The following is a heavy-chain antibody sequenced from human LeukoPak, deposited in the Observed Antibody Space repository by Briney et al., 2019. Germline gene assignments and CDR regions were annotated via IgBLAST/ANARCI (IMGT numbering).Heavy chain of an antibody. CDR2: IYYSGST. D-gene: IGHD3-22*01. CDR3: ARDTYHYDSWNPEKAFDI. J-gene: IGHJ3*02. Sequence: KPSETLSLTCAVYGGSFSGYYWSWIRQPPGKGLEWIGYIYYSGSTNYNPSLKSRVTISVDTSKNQFSLKLSSVTAADTAVYYCARDTYHYDSWNPEKAFDIWGQGTMVTVSS. CDR1: GGSFSGYY. V-gene: IGHV4-59*12.